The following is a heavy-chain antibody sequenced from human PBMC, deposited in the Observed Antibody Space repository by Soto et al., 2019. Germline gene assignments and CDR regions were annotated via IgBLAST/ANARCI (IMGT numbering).Heavy chain of an antibody. V-gene: IGHV3-21*01. D-gene: IGHD3-10*01. Sequence: EVQLVESGGGLVKPGGSLRLSCAASGFTFTTYSMTWVRQAPGKGLEWVSSISSSGSYIYYADSVKGRFTISRENAKNSLYLQMTSLRPEDTAVYYWASSPNVLLWFGETGVFDYCGQGTLVTVSS. CDR1: GFTFTTYS. CDR2: ISSSGSYI. CDR3: ASSPNVLLWFGETGVFDY. J-gene: IGHJ4*02.